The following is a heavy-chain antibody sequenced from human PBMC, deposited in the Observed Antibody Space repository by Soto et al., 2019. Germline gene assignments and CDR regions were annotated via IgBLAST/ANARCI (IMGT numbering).Heavy chain of an antibody. Sequence: QIHLVESGGDVVQPGKSLRLSCAASGFNFGFFGMHWVRQAPGKGLEWVAFISGDGINTQYADSVRGRFTLSRDYSRKTMYLQMDSVRDEDTALYYCARGNLSFDFDSWGLGTLVNVSS. CDR3: ARGNLSFDFDS. J-gene: IGHJ4*02. CDR2: ISGDGINT. V-gene: IGHV3-30*03. D-gene: IGHD1-26*01. CDR1: GFNFGFFG.